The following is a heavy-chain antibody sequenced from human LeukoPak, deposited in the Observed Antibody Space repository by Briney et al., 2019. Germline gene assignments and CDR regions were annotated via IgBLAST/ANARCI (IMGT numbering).Heavy chain of an antibody. V-gene: IGHV3-30*02. CDR1: GFTFNNYG. D-gene: IGHD2-15*01. CDR2: IRYDGSNT. Sequence: GGSLRLSCAASGFTFNNYGMHWVRQAPGKGLEWVTFIRYDGSNTYYAHSVKGRFTISRGNSRNTLYLQMDSLRAEDTAVYYCAKGGSTYSYSFDYWGQGTLVTVSS. CDR3: AKGGSTYSYSFDY. J-gene: IGHJ4*02.